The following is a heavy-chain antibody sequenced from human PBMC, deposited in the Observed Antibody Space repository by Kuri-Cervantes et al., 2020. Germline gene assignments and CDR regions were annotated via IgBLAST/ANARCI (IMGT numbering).Heavy chain of an antibody. CDR1: GFTFSDYY. D-gene: IGHD6-13*01. V-gene: IGHV3-11*01. Sequence: GESLKISCAASGFTFSDYYMSWIRQAPGKGLEWVSYISGSRTTIYYADSVKGRFTISRDNAKNSLYLQMNSLRAEDTALYYCARVLGSSSWYHFDYWGQGTLVTVSS. CDR3: ARVLGSSSWYHFDY. CDR2: ISGSRTTI. J-gene: IGHJ4*02.